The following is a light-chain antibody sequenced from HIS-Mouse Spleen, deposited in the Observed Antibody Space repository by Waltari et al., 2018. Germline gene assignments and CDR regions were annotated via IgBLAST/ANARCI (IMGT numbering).Light chain of an antibody. J-gene: IGLJ1*01. CDR2: DVS. CDR3: CSYAGSYV. V-gene: IGLV2-11*01. Sequence: QSALTQPRSVSGSPGQSGTISCTGTSSDVGGYNYVPWYQQPPGKAPTLMIYDVSKRPSGVPDRFSGSKSGNTASLTISGLQAEDEADYYCCSYAGSYVFGTGTKVTVL. CDR1: SSDVGGYNY.